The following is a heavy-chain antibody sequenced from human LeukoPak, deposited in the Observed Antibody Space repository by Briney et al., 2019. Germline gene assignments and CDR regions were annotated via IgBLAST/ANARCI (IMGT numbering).Heavy chain of an antibody. CDR1: GYTFTSYD. CDR3: ARASRPIAVADY. V-gene: IGHV1-8*01. D-gene: IGHD6-19*01. J-gene: IGHJ4*02. Sequence: ASVKVSCKASGYTFTSYDINWVRQATGQGLEWMGWMNPNSGNTGYAQKFQGRVTMTRDTSISTAYMELSRLRSDDTAVYYCARASRPIAVADYWGQGTLVTVSS. CDR2: MNPNSGNT.